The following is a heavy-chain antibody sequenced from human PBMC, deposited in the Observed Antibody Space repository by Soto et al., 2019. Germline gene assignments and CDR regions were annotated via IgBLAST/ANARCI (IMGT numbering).Heavy chain of an antibody. CDR3: AREVIVVVPAAMQQYYYYYGMDV. J-gene: IGHJ6*02. Sequence: ASVKVSCKASGYTFTSYYMHWVRQAPGQGLEWMGIINPSGGSTSYAQKFQGRVTMTRDTSTSTVYMELSSLRSEDTAVYYCAREVIVVVPAAMQQYYYYYGMDVWGQGTTVTVSS. CDR1: GYTFTSYY. CDR2: INPSGGST. D-gene: IGHD2-2*01. V-gene: IGHV1-46*01.